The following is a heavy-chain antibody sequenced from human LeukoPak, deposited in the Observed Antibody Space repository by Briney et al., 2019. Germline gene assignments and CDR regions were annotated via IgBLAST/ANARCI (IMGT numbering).Heavy chain of an antibody. Sequence: PGGSLRLSCATSGFTFSSYAMHWVRQAPGKGLEYVSAISSNGGSTYYANSVKGRFTISRDNSKNTLYLQMGSLRAEDMAVYYCARDPYYYMDVWGKGTTVTISS. V-gene: IGHV3-64*01. CDR2: ISSNGGST. J-gene: IGHJ6*03. CDR3: ARDPYYYMDV. CDR1: GFTFSSYA.